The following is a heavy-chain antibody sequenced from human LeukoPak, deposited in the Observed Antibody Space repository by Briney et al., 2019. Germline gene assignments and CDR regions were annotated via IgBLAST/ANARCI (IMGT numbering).Heavy chain of an antibody. CDR3: AKDGGVAGTLYYYMDV. D-gene: IGHD6-19*01. CDR2: IRYDGNSQ. V-gene: IGHV3-30*02. J-gene: IGHJ6*03. Sequence: PGGSLRLSCAASGFTFSNYGMHWVRQAPGKGLEWVAFIRYDGNSQYYADSVKGRFTISRDNSKNTLYLQMNSLRPEDTAVYYCAKDGGVAGTLYYYMDVWGKGTTVTVSS. CDR1: GFTFSNYG.